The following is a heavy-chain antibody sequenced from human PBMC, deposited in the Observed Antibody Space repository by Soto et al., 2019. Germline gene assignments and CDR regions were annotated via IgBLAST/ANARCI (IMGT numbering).Heavy chain of an antibody. CDR3: ANLTPALANWFDP. D-gene: IGHD6-13*01. Sequence: PSETLSLTCTVSGGSISSYYWSWIRQPPGKGLEWIGYIYYSGSTSYNPSLKSRVTISVDTSKNQFSLKLSSVTAADTAVYYCANLTPALANWFDPWGQGTLVTVSS. J-gene: IGHJ5*02. CDR1: GGSISSYY. V-gene: IGHV4-59*08. CDR2: IYYSGST.